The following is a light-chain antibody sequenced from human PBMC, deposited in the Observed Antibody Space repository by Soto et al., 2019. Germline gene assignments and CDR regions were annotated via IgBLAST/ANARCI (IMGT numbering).Light chain of an antibody. J-gene: IGKJ3*01. CDR2: KAS. CDR1: QTISSW. V-gene: IGKV1-5*03. CDR3: QQRNNWPGVT. Sequence: DIQMTQSPSTLSGSVGDRVTITCRASQTISSWLAWYQQKPGKAPKLLVYKASTLKSGVPSRFSGSGSGTEFTLTISSLQPDDFATYYCQQRNNWPGVTFGPGTKVGIK.